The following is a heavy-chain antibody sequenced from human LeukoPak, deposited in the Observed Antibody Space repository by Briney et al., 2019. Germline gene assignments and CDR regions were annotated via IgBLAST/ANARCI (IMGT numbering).Heavy chain of an antibody. D-gene: IGHD5-12*01. CDR1: GGSINNYY. J-gene: IGHJ6*03. CDR3: ARVVYSGYDFRGAMDV. V-gene: IGHV4-59*01. Sequence: SETLSLTCTVSGGSINNYYWSWIRQPPGKGLEWIGYIYYTGSTNHNPSLKSRVTISVDTSKNQFSLKLSSVTAADTAVYYCARVVYSGYDFRGAMDVWGKGTTVTVSS. CDR2: IYYTGST.